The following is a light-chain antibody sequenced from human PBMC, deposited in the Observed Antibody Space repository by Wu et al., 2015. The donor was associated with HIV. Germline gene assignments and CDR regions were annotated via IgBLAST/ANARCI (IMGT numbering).Light chain of an antibody. CDR3: QQYYSYPQR. CDR2: AAS. CDR1: QDISSY. J-gene: IGKJ1*01. V-gene: IGKV1-8*01. Sequence: AIQMTQSPSSLSASTGDRVTITCRASQDISSYLAWYQQKPGRAPSLLIYAASTLQSGVPSRFSGSGSGTDFTLTISCLQSEDFATYYCQQYYSYPQRFGQGTKVE.